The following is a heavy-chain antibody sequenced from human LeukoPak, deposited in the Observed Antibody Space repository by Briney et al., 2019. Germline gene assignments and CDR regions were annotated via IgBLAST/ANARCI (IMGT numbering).Heavy chain of an antibody. J-gene: IGHJ5*02. CDR2: ISSSSSYI. Sequence: GGCLRLSCAASGFTFNTYWMHWVRQAPGKGLEWVSSISSSSSYIYYADSVKGRFTISRDNAKNSLYLQMNSLRAEDTAVYYCARDIPLRGYSYGFHWFDPWGQGALVTVSS. V-gene: IGHV3-21*01. CDR1: GFTFNTYW. CDR3: ARDIPLRGYSYGFHWFDP. D-gene: IGHD5-18*01.